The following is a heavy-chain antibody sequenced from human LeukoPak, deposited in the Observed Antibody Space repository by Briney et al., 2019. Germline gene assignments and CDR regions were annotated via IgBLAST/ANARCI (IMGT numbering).Heavy chain of an antibody. Sequence: ASVKVSCKASGYTFTSYAMQWVRQAPGQRLEWMGWINAGNGNTKFLQKFQGRVTITRDTSASTAYMELSSLRSEDTAVYYCARGGDYYDRSGYYYFDYWGQGTLVTVSS. J-gene: IGHJ4*02. CDR1: GYTFTSYA. V-gene: IGHV1-3*01. CDR3: ARGGDYYDRSGYYYFDY. CDR2: INAGNGNT. D-gene: IGHD3-22*01.